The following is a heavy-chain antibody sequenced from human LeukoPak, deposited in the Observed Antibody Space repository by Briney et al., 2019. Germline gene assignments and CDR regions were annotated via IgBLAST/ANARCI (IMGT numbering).Heavy chain of an antibody. Sequence: PGGSLRLSCAASGFTFSSYSMNWVRQAPGKGLEWVSYISSSGSAIYYADSVKGRFTISRDNAKNSLYLQMNSLRAEDTAVYYCARFPQYGSGSYYCFDYWGQGTLVTVSS. V-gene: IGHV3-48*04. D-gene: IGHD3-10*01. CDR1: GFTFSSYS. CDR2: ISSSGSAI. J-gene: IGHJ4*02. CDR3: ARFPQYGSGSYYCFDY.